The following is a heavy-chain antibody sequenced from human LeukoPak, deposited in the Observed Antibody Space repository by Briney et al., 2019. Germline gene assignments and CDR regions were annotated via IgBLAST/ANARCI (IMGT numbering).Heavy chain of an antibody. CDR2: IIPIFGTA. CDR1: GGTFSSYA. D-gene: IGHD2-2*01. CDR3: ARESGLRDIVVVPGSYYFDY. J-gene: IGHJ4*02. Sequence: SVKVSCKASGGTFSSYAISWVRQAPGQGLEWMGGIIPIFGTANYAQKFQGRVTITADESTSTAYMELSSLRSEDTAVYYCARESGLRDIVVVPGSYYFDYWGQGTLVTVSS. V-gene: IGHV1-69*13.